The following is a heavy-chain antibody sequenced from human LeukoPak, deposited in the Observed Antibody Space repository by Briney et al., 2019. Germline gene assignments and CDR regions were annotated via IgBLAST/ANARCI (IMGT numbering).Heavy chain of an antibody. CDR1: GYSITSGYY. J-gene: IGHJ6*03. Sequence: SETLSLTCALSGYSITSGYYWGWIRQPPGKGLEWIGSIYHSGSTYHNPSLKSRVTISVDASKNQFSLKLSSVTAADTAVYYCARGQYSSSSGYGYYYYYYMDVWGKGTTVTVSS. CDR2: IYHSGST. CDR3: ARGQYSSSSGYGYYYYYYMDV. V-gene: IGHV4-38-2*01. D-gene: IGHD6-6*01.